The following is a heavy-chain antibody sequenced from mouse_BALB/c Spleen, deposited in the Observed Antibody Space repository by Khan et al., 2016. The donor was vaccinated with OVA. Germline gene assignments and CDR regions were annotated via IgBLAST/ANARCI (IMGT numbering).Heavy chain of an antibody. CDR1: GFSLTNYG. CDR3: ARQPYYHYNIMDY. D-gene: IGHD2-10*01. J-gene: IGHJ4*01. Sequence: QVQLKESGPGLVAPSQSLSITCTISGFSLTNYGVHWVRQPPGKGLEWLVVIWSDGSTTYNSALKSRLTISKDNSKSQVFLKMNSLQTDDTANYCCARQPYYHYNIMDYWGQGTSVTVSS. CDR2: IWSDGST. V-gene: IGHV2-6-1*01.